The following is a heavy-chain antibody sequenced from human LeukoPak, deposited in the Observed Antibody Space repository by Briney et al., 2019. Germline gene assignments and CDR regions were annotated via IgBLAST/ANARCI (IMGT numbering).Heavy chain of an antibody. CDR2: IIPIFGTA. J-gene: IGHJ3*02. Sequence: SVKVSCKAPGGTFSSYAISWVRQAPGQELEWMGGIIPIFGTANYAQKFQGRVTITTDESTSTAYMELSSLRSEDTAVYYCAREGLEYQLLSGAFDIWGQGTMVTVSS. D-gene: IGHD2-2*01. V-gene: IGHV1-69*05. CDR3: AREGLEYQLLSGAFDI. CDR1: GGTFSSYA.